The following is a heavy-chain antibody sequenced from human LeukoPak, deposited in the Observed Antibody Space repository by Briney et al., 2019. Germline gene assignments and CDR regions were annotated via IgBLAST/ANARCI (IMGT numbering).Heavy chain of an antibody. CDR1: GFTFSSYW. CDR2: IKQDGSEK. Sequence: GGSLRLSCAASGFTFSSYWMSWVRQAPGKGLEWVANIKQDGSEKYYVDSVKGRFTISRDNAKNSLYLQMNSLRAEDTAVYYRARDSLGYYYYGMDVWGQGTTVTVSS. V-gene: IGHV3-7*01. CDR3: ARDSLGYYYYGMDV. J-gene: IGHJ6*02.